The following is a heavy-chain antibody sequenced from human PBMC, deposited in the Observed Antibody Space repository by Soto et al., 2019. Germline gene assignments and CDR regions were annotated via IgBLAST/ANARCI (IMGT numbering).Heavy chain of an antibody. D-gene: IGHD3-22*01. V-gene: IGHV4-34*01. J-gene: IGHJ6*02. CDR3: ARDQYKTYYYDSSGYQSGMDV. CDR2: INHSGST. Sequence: PSETLSLTCAVYGGSFSGYYWSWIRQPPGKGLEWFGEINHSGSTNYNPSLKSRVTISVDTSKNQFSLKLSSVTAADTAVYYCARDQYKTYYYDSSGYQSGMDVWGQGTTVTVSS. CDR1: GGSFSGYY.